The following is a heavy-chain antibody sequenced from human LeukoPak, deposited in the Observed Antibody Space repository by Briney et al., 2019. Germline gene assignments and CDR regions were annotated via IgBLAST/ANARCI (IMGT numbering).Heavy chain of an antibody. CDR3: AKDRIRVATQKAYFDY. CDR1: GFTLTTYG. D-gene: IGHD5-12*01. J-gene: IGHJ4*02. CDR2: ISYDGINK. Sequence: PGWSLRLSCPASGFTLTTYGIQWVRQAPGKGEEWVAVISYDGINKDYADSVKGRFTISRDTSKNTVSLQMNNLRVEDTAVYYCAKDRIRVATQKAYFDYWGQGTLVTVSS. V-gene: IGHV3-30*18.